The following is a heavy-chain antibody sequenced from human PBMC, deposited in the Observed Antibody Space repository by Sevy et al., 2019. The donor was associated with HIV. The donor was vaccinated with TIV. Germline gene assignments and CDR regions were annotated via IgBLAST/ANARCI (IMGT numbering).Heavy chain of an antibody. D-gene: IGHD1-7*01. CDR1: GYTFTSYG. CDR3: AREVAAYNWNFPYYYYYGMDV. CDR2: ISAYNGNT. V-gene: IGHV1-18*04. J-gene: IGHJ6*02. Sequence: ASVKVSCKASGYTFTSYGISWVRQAPGQGLEWMGWISAYNGNTNYAQKLQGRVTMTTDTSTSTAYMELRSLRSDDTAVYYCAREVAAYNWNFPYYYYYGMDVWGQGTTVTVSS.